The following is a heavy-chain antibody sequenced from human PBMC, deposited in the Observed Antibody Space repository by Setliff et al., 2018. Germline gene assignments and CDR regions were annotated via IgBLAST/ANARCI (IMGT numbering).Heavy chain of an antibody. Sequence: PSETLSLTCTVSGGSIINSYYWSWIRQPAGKGLEWIGRISTSGNTNYNPSLKSRVTVPLDTSKNQFSLKLTSMTAADTAVYYCARDQWVRSPPLYFSYSMDVWGQGTTVTVSS. CDR3: ARDQWVRSPPLYFSYSMDV. V-gene: IGHV4-4*07. CDR2: ISTSGNT. CDR1: GGSIINSYY. D-gene: IGHD5-12*01. J-gene: IGHJ6*02.